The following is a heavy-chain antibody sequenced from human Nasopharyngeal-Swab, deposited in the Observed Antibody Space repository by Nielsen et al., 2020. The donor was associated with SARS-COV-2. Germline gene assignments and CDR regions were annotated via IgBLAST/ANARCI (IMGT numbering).Heavy chain of an antibody. J-gene: IGHJ3*02. CDR2: INHSGST. D-gene: IGHD3-22*01. CDR3: AREGPPWLSAFDI. CDR1: GGSFSGYY. V-gene: IGHV4-34*01. Sequence: SETLSPTCAAYGGSFSGYYWSWIRQPPGKGLEWIGEINHSGSTNYNPSLKSRVTISVDTSKNQFSLKLSSVTAADTAVYYCAREGPPWLSAFDIWGQGTMVTVSS.